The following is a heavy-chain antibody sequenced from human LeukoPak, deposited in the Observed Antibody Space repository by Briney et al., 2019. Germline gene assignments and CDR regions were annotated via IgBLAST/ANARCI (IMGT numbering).Heavy chain of an antibody. D-gene: IGHD3-10*01. CDR1: GGTFSSYA. J-gene: IGHJ6*02. Sequence: SVKDSCKASGGTFSSYAISWVRQAPGQGLEWMGGIIPIFGTANYAQKFQGRVTITADESTSTAYMELSSLRSEDTAVYYCANQDGSGPKPYYYYGMDVWGQGTTVTVSS. V-gene: IGHV1-69*13. CDR2: IIPIFGTA. CDR3: ANQDGSGPKPYYYYGMDV.